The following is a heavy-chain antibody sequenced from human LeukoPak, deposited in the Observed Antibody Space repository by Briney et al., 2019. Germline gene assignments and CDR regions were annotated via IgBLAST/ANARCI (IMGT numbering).Heavy chain of an antibody. J-gene: IGHJ4*02. V-gene: IGHV3-30*18. CDR3: AKNLLYYYGSGSYFDY. CDR1: GFTFSSYG. CDR2: ISYDGSNK. D-gene: IGHD3-10*01. Sequence: PGGSLRLSCAASGFTFSSYGMHWVRQAPGKGLEWVAVISYDGSNKYYADSVKGRFTISRDNSKNTLYLQMNSLRAEDTAVYYCAKNLLYYYGSGSYFDYWGQGTLVTVSS.